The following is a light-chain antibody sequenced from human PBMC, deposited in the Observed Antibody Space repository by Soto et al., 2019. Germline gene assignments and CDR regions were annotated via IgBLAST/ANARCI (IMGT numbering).Light chain of an antibody. J-gene: IGKJ1*01. Sequence: EIVLPQSPGTLSLSPGERATLSCRASQSVSNYLAWYQRKPGQAPRLLIYGASSRATGIPDGFSGSGSGTDFTLTISRLEPEDFAVYYCHQYGGSPQTFGQGTKV. CDR1: QSVSNY. CDR3: HQYGGSPQT. CDR2: GAS. V-gene: IGKV3-20*01.